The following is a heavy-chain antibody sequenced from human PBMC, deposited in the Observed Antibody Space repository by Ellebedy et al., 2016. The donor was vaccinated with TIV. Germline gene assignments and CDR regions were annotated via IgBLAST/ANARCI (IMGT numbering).Heavy chain of an antibody. Sequence: PGGSLRLSCTASGFTFSDYSMSWVRQAPGKGLEWVSSISSSGTHRVYGDSVKGRFTISRDSAKNSLYLQMNSLRAEDTAVYYYAKEIHPMTTAYWGQGTLVTVSS. D-gene: IGHD4-17*01. CDR1: GFTFSDYS. J-gene: IGHJ4*02. CDR3: AKEIHPMTTAY. V-gene: IGHV3-21*04. CDR2: ISSSGTHR.